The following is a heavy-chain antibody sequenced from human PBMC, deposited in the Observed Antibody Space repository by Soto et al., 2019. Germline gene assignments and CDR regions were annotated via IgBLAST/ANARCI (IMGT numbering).Heavy chain of an antibody. Sequence: GASVKVSCKASGYTFTGYYMHWVRQAPGQGLEWMGWINPNSGGTNYAQKFQGRVTMTRDTSISTAYMELSRLRSDDTAVYYCARVNTIFGAVIPYYYGMDVWGQGTTVTVSS. CDR1: GYTFTGYY. CDR3: ARVNTIFGAVIPYYYGMDV. V-gene: IGHV1-2*02. D-gene: IGHD3-3*01. CDR2: INPNSGGT. J-gene: IGHJ6*02.